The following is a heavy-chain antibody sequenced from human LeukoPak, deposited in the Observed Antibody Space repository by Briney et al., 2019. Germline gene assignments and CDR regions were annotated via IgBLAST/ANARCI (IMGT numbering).Heavy chain of an antibody. V-gene: IGHV1-46*01. J-gene: IGHJ5*02. Sequence: ASVKVSCKASGYTFTNFYMHWVRQAPGQGLEWMGVINPSGGSTSYAQKFQGRVTMTRDTSTSTVYMVLSSLRSEDTAVYYCARDDNGDNWFDPWGQGTLVTVSS. D-gene: IGHD4-17*01. CDR2: INPSGGST. CDR3: ARDDNGDNWFDP. CDR1: GYTFTNFY.